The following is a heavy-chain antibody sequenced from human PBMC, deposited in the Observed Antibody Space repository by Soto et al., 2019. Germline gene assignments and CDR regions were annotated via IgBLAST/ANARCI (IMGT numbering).Heavy chain of an antibody. CDR1: GFTFSSYW. CDR3: VRTSLVVAAATREDY. J-gene: IGHJ4*02. V-gene: IGHV3-74*01. Sequence: EVQLVESGGGLVQPGESLRLSCAASGFTFSSYWMHWVRQAPGKGLVWVSRINSDGSSTSYAGSVKGQFTISRDNAKNTLYLQMNSLRAEDTAVYYCVRTSLVVAAATREDYWGQGTLVTVSS. D-gene: IGHD2-15*01. CDR2: INSDGSST.